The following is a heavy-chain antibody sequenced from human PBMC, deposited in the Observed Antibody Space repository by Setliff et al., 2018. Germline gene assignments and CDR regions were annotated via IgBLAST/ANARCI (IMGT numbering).Heavy chain of an antibody. CDR3: ARGPPDFVVVPAAAKFDF. J-gene: IGHJ4*02. V-gene: IGHV1-2*02. CDR1: GYPLTAYY. CDR2: ISPHTGVT. Sequence: ASVKVSCKASGYPLTAYYIHWVRQAPGQGLEWMGWISPHTGVTNYAQKFQGRVAMTRDTPINTAYMELSSLRYDDTAVYYCARGPPDFVVVPAAAKFDFWGQGTLVTVSS. D-gene: IGHD2-2*01.